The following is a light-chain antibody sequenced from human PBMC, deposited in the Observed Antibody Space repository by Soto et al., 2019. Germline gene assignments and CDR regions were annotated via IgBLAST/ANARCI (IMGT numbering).Light chain of an antibody. V-gene: IGLV3-21*02. CDR3: QVWDSSSDHVV. Sequence: SYELTQPPSVSVAPGQTARITCGGNNIGRKSVHWYQQQPGQAPVVVVYDDSDRPSGIPARFSGSNSGNTATLTISRVEVGDEADYYCQVWDSSSDHVVYGGGTKLTVL. CDR2: DDS. J-gene: IGLJ2*01. CDR1: NIGRKS.